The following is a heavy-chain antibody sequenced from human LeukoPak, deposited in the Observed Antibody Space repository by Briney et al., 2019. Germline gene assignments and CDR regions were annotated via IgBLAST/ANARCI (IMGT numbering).Heavy chain of an antibody. CDR3: ARKSVAEAPPYLDF. V-gene: IGHV3-66*01. Sequence: PGGSLRLSCAASGFSVSTNYLTWVRQAPGKGLEWVSVIHSGGTTYSPDSLKDIFTISRDSSANTVYLQMNSLRPEDTAVYYCARKSVAEAPPYLDFWGQGILVTVSS. CDR2: IHSGGTT. J-gene: IGHJ4*02. CDR1: GFSVSTNY. D-gene: IGHD2-21*01.